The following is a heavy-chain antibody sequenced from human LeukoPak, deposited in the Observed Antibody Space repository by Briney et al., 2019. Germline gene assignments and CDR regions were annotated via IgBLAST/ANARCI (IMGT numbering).Heavy chain of an antibody. CDR2: ISGSGGST. Sequence: GGSLRLSCAASGFTFSSYAMSWVRQAPGKGLEWVSAISGSGGSTYYADSVKGRFTISRDNAKNSLYLQMNSLRAEDTAVYYCAREILEYYYDTWGQGTLVTVSS. V-gene: IGHV3-23*01. D-gene: IGHD3-22*01. CDR3: AREILEYYYDT. J-gene: IGHJ4*02. CDR1: GFTFSSYA.